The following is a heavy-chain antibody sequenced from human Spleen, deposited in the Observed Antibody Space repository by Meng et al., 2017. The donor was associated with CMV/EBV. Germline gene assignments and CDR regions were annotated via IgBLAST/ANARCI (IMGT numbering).Heavy chain of an antibody. Sequence: GGSLRLSCAASGFRFRDYAMSWVRQAPGKGLEWVAVISYDGSNKYYADSVKGRFTISRDNSKNTLYLQMNSLRAEDTAVYYCARAQVVPAAIGPYYYGMDVWGQGTTVTVSS. V-gene: IGHV3-30*04. D-gene: IGHD2-2*02. CDR1: GFRFRDYA. CDR3: ARAQVVPAAIGPYYYGMDV. CDR2: ISYDGSNK. J-gene: IGHJ6*02.